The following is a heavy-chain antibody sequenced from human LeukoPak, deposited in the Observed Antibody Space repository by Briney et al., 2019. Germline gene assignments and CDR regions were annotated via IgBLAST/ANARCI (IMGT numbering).Heavy chain of an antibody. Sequence: SETLSLTCTLSGGTVTSSTYFWGWIRQPPGKGLEWIGSISYSGATYYNPSLKSRVSMSVHTSKNQFSLKLSSVTAADTAVYYCARDGFYYHYYMDVWAKGPRSPSP. CDR2: ISYSGAT. V-gene: IGHV4-39*07. CDR1: GGTVTSSTYF. J-gene: IGHJ6*03. D-gene: IGHD1-14*01. CDR3: ARDGFYYHYYMDV.